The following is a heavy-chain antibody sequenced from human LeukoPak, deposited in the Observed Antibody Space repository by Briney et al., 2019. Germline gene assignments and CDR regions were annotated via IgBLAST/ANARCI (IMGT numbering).Heavy chain of an antibody. J-gene: IGHJ6*03. CDR2: IYYSGST. Sequence: SETLSLTCTVSGGSISSSSYYWGWIRQPPGKGLEWIGSIYYSGSTYYNPSLKSRVTISVDTSKNQFSLKLSSVTAADTAVYYCARHGWYYGSGRGYMDVWGKGTTVTISS. CDR1: GGSISSSSYY. CDR3: ARHGWYYGSGRGYMDV. D-gene: IGHD3-10*01. V-gene: IGHV4-39*01.